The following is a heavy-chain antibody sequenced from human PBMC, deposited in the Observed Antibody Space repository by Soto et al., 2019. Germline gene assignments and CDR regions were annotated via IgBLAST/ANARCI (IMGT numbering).Heavy chain of an antibody. J-gene: IGHJ3*02. CDR2: MNAGNGNT. CDR3: ARGCTYCGGDTGREAFDI. V-gene: IGHV1-3*01. D-gene: IGHD2-21*01. Sequence: ASVKVSCKASGYTFNIYAIHWVRQAPGQRPEWMGWMNAGNGNTEYSPKFHGRVTMTRDRYARAAYMELSGLTSEDTAVYYCARGCTYCGGDTGREAFDIWGQGTMVTVSS. CDR1: GYTFNIYA.